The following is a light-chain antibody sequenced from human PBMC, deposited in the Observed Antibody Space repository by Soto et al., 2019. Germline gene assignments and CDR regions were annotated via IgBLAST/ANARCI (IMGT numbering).Light chain of an antibody. CDR3: QQYGDWPLT. Sequence: EIVLTQSPATLSVSPGERATLSCRASQSVGHNFAWYQQKPGQAPRLLIFAASTRATGVPARFSGSGSGTEFTLIISSLQSEDFGVYYCQQYGDWPLTFGGGAKVEIE. V-gene: IGKV3-15*01. J-gene: IGKJ4*01. CDR1: QSVGHN. CDR2: AAS.